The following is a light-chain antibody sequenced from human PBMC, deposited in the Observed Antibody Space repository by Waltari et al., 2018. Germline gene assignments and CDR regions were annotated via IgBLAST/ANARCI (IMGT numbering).Light chain of an antibody. CDR1: QDIRNE. CDR2: AAS. J-gene: IGKJ4*01. Sequence: DIQMTQSLSSLSASVGNRVTITCRASQDIRNELGWYQQQPGKAPNLLISAASSLQSGVPSRFSGSGSGTDFTLTISSLQPEDFATYYCLQTNSLPFTFGGGTNVEIK. CDR3: LQTNSLPFT. V-gene: IGKV1-17*01.